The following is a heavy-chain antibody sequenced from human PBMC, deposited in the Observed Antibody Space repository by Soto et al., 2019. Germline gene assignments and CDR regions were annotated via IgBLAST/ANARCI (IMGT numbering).Heavy chain of an antibody. CDR2: INADTGNT. CDR1: GYTFTSFA. CDR3: AREVVSGYDLGY. Sequence: QVPLVQSGAEVKKPGASVTVSCKASGYTFTSFAIHWVRQAPGQRREWMGWINADTGNTKYSQRFQGRVTFARDTSANTAYMQVSSVRSEDTAVYFCAREVVSGYDLGYWGQGTLVTVSS. V-gene: IGHV1-3*01. D-gene: IGHD5-12*01. J-gene: IGHJ4*02.